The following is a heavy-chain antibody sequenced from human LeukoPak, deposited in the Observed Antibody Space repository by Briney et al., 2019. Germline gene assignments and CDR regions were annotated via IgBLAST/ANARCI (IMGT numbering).Heavy chain of an antibody. V-gene: IGHV4-4*07. CDR3: ARLGYTYGYAFDA. Sequence: PSETLSLTCSVSGGSISSYFWSWIRQPAGKGLEWIGRIYPSGSTNYNPSLKSRVTMSLDTSKSQFSLKLSSVIAAETAVYYCARLGYTYGYAFDAWGQGTLVTVSS. J-gene: IGHJ4*02. CDR2: IYPSGST. CDR1: GGSISSYF. D-gene: IGHD5-18*01.